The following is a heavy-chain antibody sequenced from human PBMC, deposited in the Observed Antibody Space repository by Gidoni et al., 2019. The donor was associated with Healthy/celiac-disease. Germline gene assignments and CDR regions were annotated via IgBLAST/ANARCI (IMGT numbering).Heavy chain of an antibody. CDR3: ARRIAVAASYFDY. Sequence: QVQLVRSGPEVRKPGASVKVPCKASEYTFTGYYMHWVRQAPGQGLEWMGRINPNSGDTNYAQKFQGRVTMIRDTSISTAYMELSRLRSDDTAVYYCARRIAVAASYFDYWGQGTLVTVSS. CDR1: EYTFTGYY. J-gene: IGHJ4*02. D-gene: IGHD6-19*01. V-gene: IGHV1-2*06. CDR2: INPNSGDT.